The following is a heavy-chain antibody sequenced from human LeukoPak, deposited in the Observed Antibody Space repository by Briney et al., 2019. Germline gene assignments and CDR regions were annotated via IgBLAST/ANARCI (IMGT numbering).Heavy chain of an antibody. CDR2: IYPGDSDT. V-gene: IGHV5-51*01. Sequence: GESLQISCKGSGYSFTSYWIGWVRQMPGKGLEWMGIIYPGDSDTRYSPSFQGQVTISADKSISTAYLQWSSLKASDTAMYYCARRPSGKYDFWSGYYNYYGMDVWGQGTTVTVSS. J-gene: IGHJ6*02. CDR1: GYSFTSYW. D-gene: IGHD3-3*01. CDR3: ARRPSGKYDFWSGYYNYYGMDV.